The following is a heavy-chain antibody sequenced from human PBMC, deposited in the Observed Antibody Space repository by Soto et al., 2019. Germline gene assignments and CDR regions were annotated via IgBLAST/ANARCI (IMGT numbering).Heavy chain of an antibody. CDR2: IYPSDSDT. V-gene: IGHV5-51*01. J-gene: IGHJ4*02. CDR3: ARPPSGTTTFFDS. Sequence: GASLKISWEGSGYSFTSNWIGWVRQMPGKGLEWMGIIYPSDSDTRYSPSFQGQVTISADKSISTAYLQWSSLKASDTAMYYCARPPSGTTTFFDSWGQGTLVTVSS. CDR1: GYSFTSNW. D-gene: IGHD1-7*01.